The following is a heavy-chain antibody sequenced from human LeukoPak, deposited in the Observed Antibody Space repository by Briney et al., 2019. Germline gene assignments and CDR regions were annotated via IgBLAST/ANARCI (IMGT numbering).Heavy chain of an antibody. Sequence: GGSLRLSCAASGFTFSNYNMNWVRRAPGKGLEWVSYISSSSNTIYYAGSVKGRFTISRDNAKNSLYLQMNSLRDEDTAVYYCARYGSGVDYWGQGTLVTVSS. V-gene: IGHV3-48*02. J-gene: IGHJ4*02. CDR3: ARYGSGVDY. CDR2: ISSSSNTI. D-gene: IGHD3-10*01. CDR1: GFTFSNYN.